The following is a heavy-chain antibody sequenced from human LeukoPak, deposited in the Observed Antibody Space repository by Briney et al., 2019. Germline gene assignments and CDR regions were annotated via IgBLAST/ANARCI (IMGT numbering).Heavy chain of an antibody. CDR1: GGTFSGYA. CDR3: ARTKYPYYDFWSGYFDY. J-gene: IGHJ4*02. CDR2: IIPIFGTA. V-gene: IGHV1-69*05. Sequence: GASVKVSCKASGGTFSGYAISWVRQAPGQGLEWMGRIIPIFGTANYAQKFQGRVTITTDESTSTAYMELSSLRSEDTAVYYCARTKYPYYDFWSGYFDYWGQGTLVTVSS. D-gene: IGHD3-3*01.